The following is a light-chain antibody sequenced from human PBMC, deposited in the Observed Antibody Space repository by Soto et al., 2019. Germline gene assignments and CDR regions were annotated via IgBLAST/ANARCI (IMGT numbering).Light chain of an antibody. CDR3: GAWDSSLNVYV. V-gene: IGLV1-51*01. Sequence: QSVLTQPPSVSAAPGHKVTISCSGTASNIGNDYVSWYQQLPGEAPQLLIYDNNRRPSGIPDRFSGSRSDTSATLGITGLQTGDEVDYYCGAWDSSLNVYVFGTGTKVTVL. J-gene: IGLJ1*01. CDR2: DNN. CDR1: ASNIGNDY.